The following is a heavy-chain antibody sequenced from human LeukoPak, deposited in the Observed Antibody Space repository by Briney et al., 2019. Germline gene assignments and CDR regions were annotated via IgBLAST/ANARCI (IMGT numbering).Heavy chain of an antibody. D-gene: IGHD1-1*01. Sequence: PSETLSLTCTVSGGSISGYYWSWIRQPPGKGPEWIGYIYYSGITNYNPSLKSRVTISVDTSKNQFSLKLSSVTAADTAVYYCARGRVSSSTWYSTYYYYFYMDVWGKGTTVTVSS. CDR2: IYYSGIT. CDR3: ARGRVSSSTWYSTYYYYFYMDV. CDR1: GGSISGYY. V-gene: IGHV4-59*01. J-gene: IGHJ6*03.